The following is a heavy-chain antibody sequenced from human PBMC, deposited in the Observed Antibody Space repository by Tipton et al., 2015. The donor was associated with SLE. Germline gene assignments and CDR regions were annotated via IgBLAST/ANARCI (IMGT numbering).Heavy chain of an antibody. CDR1: GASISSGSYY. CDR3: ARHRIVGATDFDY. D-gene: IGHD1-26*01. J-gene: IGHJ4*02. V-gene: IGHV4-61*09. CDR2: IYTSGST. Sequence: TLSLTCTVSGASISSGSYYWNWIRQPAGKGLEWIGHIYTSGSTYYNPSLKSRVTISVDTSKNQFSLKLSSVTAADTAVYYCARHRIVGATDFDYWGQGTLVTVSS.